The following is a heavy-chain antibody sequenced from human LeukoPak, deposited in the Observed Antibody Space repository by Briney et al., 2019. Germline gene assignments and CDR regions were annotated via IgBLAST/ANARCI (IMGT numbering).Heavy chain of an antibody. CDR1: GFTFSSYA. J-gene: IGHJ3*02. CDR2: ISGSGGST. V-gene: IGHV3-23*01. CDR3: ARTTGWLVYDAFDI. D-gene: IGHD6-19*01. Sequence: PGASLRLSCAASGFTFSSYAMSWVRQAPGKGLEWVSAISGSGGSTYYADSVKGRFTFSRDNSKNTLYLQMNSLRAEDTAVYYCARTTGWLVYDAFDIWGQGTMVTVSS.